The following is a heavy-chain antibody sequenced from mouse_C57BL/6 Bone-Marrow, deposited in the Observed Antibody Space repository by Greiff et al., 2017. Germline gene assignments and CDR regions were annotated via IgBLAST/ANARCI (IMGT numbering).Heavy chain of an antibody. CDR3: ARDYGSSWYFDV. D-gene: IGHD1-1*01. J-gene: IGHJ1*03. CDR1: GYTFTSYW. CDR2: IDPSDSYT. V-gene: IGHV1-50*01. Sequence: QVQLQQSGAELVKPGASVKLSCKASGYTFTSYWMQWVKQRPGQGLEWIGEIDPSDSYTNYNQKFKGKATLTVDTSSSTAYMQLSSLTSEDSAVYYCARDYGSSWYFDVWGTGTTVTVSS.